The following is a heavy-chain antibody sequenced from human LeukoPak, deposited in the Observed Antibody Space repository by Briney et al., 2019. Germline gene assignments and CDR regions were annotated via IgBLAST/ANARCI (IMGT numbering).Heavy chain of an antibody. Sequence: GGSLRLSCAASGLTFSNYGMSWVRQAPGKGLEWVSAISGSGGNTYYADSVKGRFTISRDNSKNTLYLQMNSLRAEDTAVYYCAKSPLRIAARLLFDYWGQGTLVTVSS. CDR1: GLTFSNYG. J-gene: IGHJ4*02. CDR3: AKSPLRIAARLLFDY. CDR2: ISGSGGNT. D-gene: IGHD6-6*01. V-gene: IGHV3-23*01.